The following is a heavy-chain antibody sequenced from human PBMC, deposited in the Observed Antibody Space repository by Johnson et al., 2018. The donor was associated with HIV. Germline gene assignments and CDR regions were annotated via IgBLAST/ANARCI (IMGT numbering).Heavy chain of an antibody. Sequence: EVQLMESGGGVVQPGRSLRLSCAASGFTFSDYYMSWIRQAPGKGLEWVSVIYSGGNTYYADSVKGRFTISRDNSKNTLYLQMKSLRADDTAVYYCAKDWYDAGPLMALDIWGQGTMVTVSS. CDR2: IYSGGNT. J-gene: IGHJ3*02. D-gene: IGHD2-8*01. CDR1: GFTFSDYY. V-gene: IGHV3-66*01. CDR3: AKDWYDAGPLMALDI.